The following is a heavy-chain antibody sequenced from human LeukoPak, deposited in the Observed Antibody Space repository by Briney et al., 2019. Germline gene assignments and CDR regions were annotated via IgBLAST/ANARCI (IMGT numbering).Heavy chain of an antibody. CDR1: GGSFSGYY. V-gene: IGHV4-34*01. Sequence: SETLSLTCAVSGGSFSGYYWSWIRQPPGKGLEWIGEINHSGSTNYNPSLKSRVTISVDTSKNQFSLKLSSVTAADTAVYYCARVICTNGVCFNWFDPWGQGTLVTVSS. J-gene: IGHJ5*02. CDR3: ARVICTNGVCFNWFDP. D-gene: IGHD2-8*01. CDR2: INHSGST.